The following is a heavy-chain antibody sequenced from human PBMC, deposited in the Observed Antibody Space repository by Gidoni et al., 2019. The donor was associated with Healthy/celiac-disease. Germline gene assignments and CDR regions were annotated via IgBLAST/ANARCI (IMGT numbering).Heavy chain of an antibody. J-gene: IGHJ4*01. CDR3: AIGERAYTYGFLFDY. CDR2: INHRGST. CDR1: GGSFSGYY. Sequence: QVQLQQWGAGLLKPSETLSPTCAVDGGSFSGYYWSWIRQPPGKGLEWIGEINHRGSTNYNPSLKSRVTISVDTSKNQFSLKLRSVTAADTAVYYCAIGERAYTYGFLFDYWGQGTLVTVSS. V-gene: IGHV4-34*01. D-gene: IGHD5-18*01.